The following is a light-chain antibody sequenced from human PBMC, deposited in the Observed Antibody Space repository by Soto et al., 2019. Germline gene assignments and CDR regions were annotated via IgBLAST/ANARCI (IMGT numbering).Light chain of an antibody. Sequence: QSALTQPASVSGSPGQSITISCTGTSSDVGGYSYVSWYQQHPGKTPKLMIYEVSNRPSGVSHRFSGSKSGNTASLTISGLQAEDEADYYCSSFTNNNTPHVVFGGGTKLTVL. CDR1: SSDVGGYSY. CDR2: EVS. CDR3: SSFTNNNTPHVV. V-gene: IGLV2-14*01. J-gene: IGLJ2*01.